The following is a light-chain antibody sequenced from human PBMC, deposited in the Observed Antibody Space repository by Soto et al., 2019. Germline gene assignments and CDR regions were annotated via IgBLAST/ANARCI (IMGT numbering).Light chain of an antibody. V-gene: IGKV1-27*01. CDR1: QDISIY. J-gene: IGKJ3*01. CDR2: AAS. Sequence: DIQMTQSPSSLSASVGDRVTITCRASQDISIYVSWYQQRQGKVPQRLIYAASTLQSGVPSRFSGSGSGTEFTLTINSLQPEDVATYYCQKYNSAPLTFGPGTKVDIK. CDR3: QKYNSAPLT.